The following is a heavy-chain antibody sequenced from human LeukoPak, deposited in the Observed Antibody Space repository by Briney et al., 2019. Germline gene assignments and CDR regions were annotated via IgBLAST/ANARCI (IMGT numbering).Heavy chain of an antibody. CDR3: ARGHRGLGY. CDR2: IYYTGTT. D-gene: IGHD3-16*01. CDR1: GASISDYY. Sequence: SETLSLTCTVSGASISDYYWSWIRQPPGKGLEWIGYIYYTGTTNYSPSLRSRVTISVDTPKNQFSLKLTSVTAADTAVYYCARGHRGLGYWGQGTLVSVSS. V-gene: IGHV4-59*01. J-gene: IGHJ4*02.